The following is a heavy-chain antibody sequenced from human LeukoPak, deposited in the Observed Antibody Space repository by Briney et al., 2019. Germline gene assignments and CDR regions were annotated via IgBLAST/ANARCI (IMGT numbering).Heavy chain of an antibody. CDR3: AKDLSNYGQRYFYYMDV. CDR1: GLTFSSYA. J-gene: IGHJ6*03. V-gene: IGHV3-23*01. Sequence: GGSPRLSCAASGLTFSSYAMSWVRQAPGKGLECVSTISGSGDATYYADSVKGRFTISRDNSKNTLYLLMNSLRAEDTAVYYCAKDLSNYGQRYFYYMDVWGKGTTVTVS. CDR2: ISGSGDAT. D-gene: IGHD4-11*01.